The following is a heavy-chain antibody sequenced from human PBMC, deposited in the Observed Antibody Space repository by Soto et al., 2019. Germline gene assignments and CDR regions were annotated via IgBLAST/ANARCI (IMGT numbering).Heavy chain of an antibody. D-gene: IGHD2-2*01. CDR2: INHSGST. CDR3: ARGVRYCSSTSCYGAFDI. V-gene: IGHV4-34*01. J-gene: IGHJ3*02. CDR1: GGSFSGYY. Sequence: QVQLQQWGAGLLKPSETLSLTCAVYGGSFSGYYWSWIRQPPGKGLEWIGEINHSGSTNYNPSLKSRVTISVDPSKNQFSLKLSSVTAADTAVYYCARGVRYCSSTSCYGAFDIWGQGTMVTVSS.